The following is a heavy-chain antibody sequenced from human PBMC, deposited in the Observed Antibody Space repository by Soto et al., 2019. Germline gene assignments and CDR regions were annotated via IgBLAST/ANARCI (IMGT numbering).Heavy chain of an antibody. CDR2: IYYSVST. D-gene: IGHD3-22*01. CDR3: ARELSYYGSPVLNNWFDP. Sequence: QVQLQESGPGLVKPSQTLSLTCTVSGGSISSGDYYWSWIRQPPGKGLEWIGYIYYSVSTYYNPSLKRLVTLSVDTSNNQCSLKLASVAAADTAVYYCARELSYYGSPVLNNWFDPWGQGTLVTVSS. V-gene: IGHV4-30-4*01. J-gene: IGHJ5*02. CDR1: GGSISSGDYY.